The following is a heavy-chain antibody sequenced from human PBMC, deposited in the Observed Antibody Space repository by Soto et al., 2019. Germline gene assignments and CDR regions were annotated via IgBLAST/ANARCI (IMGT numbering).Heavy chain of an antibody. V-gene: IGHV4-59*01. CDR2: IYYSGST. D-gene: IGHD1-26*01. J-gene: IGHJ6*03. CDR3: ARGEGYYYYYYMDV. CDR1: GGSISSYY. Sequence: PSETLSLTCTVSGGSISSYYWSWIRQPPGKGLEWIGYIYYSGSTNYNPSLKSRVTISVDTSKNQFSLKLSSVTAADTAVYYCARGEGYYYYYYMDVWGKGTTVTVSS.